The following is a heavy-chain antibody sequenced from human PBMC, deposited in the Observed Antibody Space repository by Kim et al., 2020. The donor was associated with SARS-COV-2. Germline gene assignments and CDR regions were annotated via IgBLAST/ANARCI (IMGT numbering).Heavy chain of an antibody. CDR3: AKDGLWELPRGYGMDV. D-gene: IGHD1-26*01. CDR1: GFTFDDYA. V-gene: IGHV3-9*01. CDR2: ISWNSGSI. J-gene: IGHJ6*02. Sequence: GGSLRLSCAASGFTFDDYAMHWVRQAPGKGLEWVSGISWNSGSIGYADSLKGRFTISRDNAKNSLYLQMNSLRAEDTALYYCAKDGLWELPRGYGMDVWGPGTTVTVS.